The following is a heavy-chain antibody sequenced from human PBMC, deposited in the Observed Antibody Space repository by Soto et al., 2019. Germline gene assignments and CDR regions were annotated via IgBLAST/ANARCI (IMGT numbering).Heavy chain of an antibody. V-gene: IGHV3-30*03. J-gene: IGHJ5*02. CDR2: ISYDGSNK. Sequence: GGSLRLSCAASGFTFSSYGMHWVRQAPGKGLEWVAVISYDGSNKYYADSVKGRFTISRDNSKNTLYLQMNSLRSEDTAVYYCAREREGIDYYGSGSQPFDPWGRGTLVTVSS. CDR1: GFTFSSYG. D-gene: IGHD3-10*01. CDR3: AREREGIDYYGSGSQPFDP.